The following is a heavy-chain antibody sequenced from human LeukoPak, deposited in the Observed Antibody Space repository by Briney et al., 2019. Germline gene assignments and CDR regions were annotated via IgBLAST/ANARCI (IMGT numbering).Heavy chain of an antibody. Sequence: GGSLRLSCAASGFTFSNYAMHWVAQAPGKGLEWVAVISYEGGSQYYADSVKGRFTISRDNSKNTLYLQMKSLGAEDTAVYYCARDERQYSGYDTLDYWGQGTLVTVSS. J-gene: IGHJ4*02. CDR3: ARDERQYSGYDTLDY. CDR1: GFTFSNYA. D-gene: IGHD5-12*01. V-gene: IGHV3-30-3*01. CDR2: ISYEGGSQ.